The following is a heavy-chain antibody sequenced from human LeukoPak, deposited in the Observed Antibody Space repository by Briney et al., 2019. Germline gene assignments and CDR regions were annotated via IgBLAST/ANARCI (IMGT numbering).Heavy chain of an antibody. J-gene: IGHJ4*02. CDR3: ARVNYGAVVFDY. V-gene: IGHV3-66*01. Sequence: GGSLRLSCAVSGFTISSYAMSWVRQAPGKGLEWVSVIYSGGSTYYADSVKGRFTISRDNSKNTLYLQMNSLRAEDTAVYYCARVNYGAVVFDYWGQGTLVTVSS. D-gene: IGHD4-17*01. CDR1: GFTISSYA. CDR2: IYSGGST.